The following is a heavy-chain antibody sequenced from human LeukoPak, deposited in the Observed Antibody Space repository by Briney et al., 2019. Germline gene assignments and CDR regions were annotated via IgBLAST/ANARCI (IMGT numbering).Heavy chain of an antibody. J-gene: IGHJ4*02. Sequence: PSETLSLTCTVSGGSISSSSYYWAWIRQPPGKGLEWTGSIYYSGSTYYNPSLKSRVTISVDTSKNQFSLKLSSVTAADTAVYYCARHVYYGDCYFDYWGQGTLVTVSS. D-gene: IGHD4-17*01. CDR1: GGSISSSSYY. V-gene: IGHV4-39*01. CDR3: ARHVYYGDCYFDY. CDR2: IYYSGST.